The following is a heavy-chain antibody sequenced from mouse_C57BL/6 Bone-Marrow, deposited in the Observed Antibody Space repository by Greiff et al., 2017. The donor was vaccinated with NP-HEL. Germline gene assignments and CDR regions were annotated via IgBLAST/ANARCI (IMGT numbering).Heavy chain of an antibody. Sequence: VQLQQSGAELVKPGASVKLSCTASGFNIKDYYMHWVKQRTEQGLEWIGRIDPEDGETKYAPKFQGKATITADTSSNTAYLQLISLTSEDSAVYYCASHSNYVRFAYWGQGTLVTVSA. V-gene: IGHV14-2*01. CDR1: GFNIKDYY. J-gene: IGHJ3*01. CDR2: IDPEDGET. CDR3: ASHSNYVRFAY. D-gene: IGHD2-5*01.